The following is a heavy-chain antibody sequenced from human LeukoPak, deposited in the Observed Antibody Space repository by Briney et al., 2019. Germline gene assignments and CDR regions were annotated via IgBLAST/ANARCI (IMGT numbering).Heavy chain of an antibody. J-gene: IGHJ5*02. D-gene: IGHD3-10*01. CDR3: ARFYGSGSPRFDP. Sequence: GGSLRLSCAASGFTFSSYWMSWVRQAPGKGLEWVANIKQDGSEKYYVDSVKGRFTISRDNAKNSLYLQMNSLRAEDTAVYYCARFYGSGSPRFDPWGQGTLVTVSS. CDR2: IKQDGSEK. CDR1: GFTFSSYW. V-gene: IGHV3-7*01.